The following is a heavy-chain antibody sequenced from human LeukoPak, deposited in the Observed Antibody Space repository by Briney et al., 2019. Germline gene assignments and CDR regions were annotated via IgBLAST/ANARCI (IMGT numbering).Heavy chain of an antibody. V-gene: IGHV4-59*12. Sequence: SETLSLTCTVSGGSISSYYWSWIRQPPGKGLEWIGYIYYSGSTYYNPSLKSRVTISVDRSKNQFSLKLSSVTAADTAVYYCARAGGGIAAPLAGGYYYYYMDVWGKGTTVTVSS. CDR1: GGSISSYY. CDR2: IYYSGST. CDR3: ARAGGGIAAPLAGGYYYYYMDV. D-gene: IGHD6-13*01. J-gene: IGHJ6*03.